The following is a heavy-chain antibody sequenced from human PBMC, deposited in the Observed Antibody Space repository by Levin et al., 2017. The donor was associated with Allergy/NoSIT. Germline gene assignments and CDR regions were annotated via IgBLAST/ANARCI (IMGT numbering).Heavy chain of an antibody. CDR2: IYYSGST. J-gene: IGHJ3*02. CDR1: GGSISSYY. CDR3: ARRKGGDQPEDAFDI. V-gene: IGHV4-59*08. D-gene: IGHD2-2*01. Sequence: GSLRLSCTVSGGSISSYYWSWIRQPPGKGLEWIGYIYYSGSTNYNPSLKSRVTISVDTSKNQFSLKLSSVTAADTAVYYCARRKGGDQPEDAFDIWGQGTMVTVSS.